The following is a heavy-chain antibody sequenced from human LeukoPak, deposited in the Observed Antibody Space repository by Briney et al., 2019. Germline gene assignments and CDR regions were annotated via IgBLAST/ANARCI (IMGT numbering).Heavy chain of an antibody. CDR1: GFTFSSYG. CDR2: IRYDGSNK. Sequence: GSLRLSCAASGFTFSSYGMHWVRQAPGKGLEWVAFIRYDGSNKYYADSVKGRFTISRDNSKNTLYLQMNSLRAEDTAVYYCAKRYCSSTSCYFDYWGQGTLVTVSS. D-gene: IGHD2-2*01. J-gene: IGHJ4*02. V-gene: IGHV3-30*02. CDR3: AKRYCSSTSCYFDY.